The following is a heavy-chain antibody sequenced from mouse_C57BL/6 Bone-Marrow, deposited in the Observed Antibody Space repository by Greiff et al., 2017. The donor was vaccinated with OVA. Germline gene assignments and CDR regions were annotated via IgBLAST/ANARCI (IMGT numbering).Heavy chain of an antibody. CDR3: ARLLVPVRGAMDY. J-gene: IGHJ4*01. CDR2: ISGGGGNT. Sequence: DVMLVESGGGLVKPGGSLKLSCAASGFTFSSYTMSWVRQTPEKRLEWVATISGGGGNTYYPDSVKGRFTISRDTAKNTLYLQMSSLRSEDTAVYYCARLLVPVRGAMDYWGQGTSVTVSS. CDR1: GFTFSSYT. V-gene: IGHV5-9*01. D-gene: IGHD5-1*01.